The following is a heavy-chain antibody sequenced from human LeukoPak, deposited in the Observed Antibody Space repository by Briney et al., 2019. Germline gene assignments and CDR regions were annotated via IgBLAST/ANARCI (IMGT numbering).Heavy chain of an antibody. D-gene: IGHD4-11*01. CDR2: IYYSGST. Sequence: PSETLSLTCTVSGGSISSGGYYWSWIRQHPGKGLEWIGYIYYSGSTYYNPSLKSRVTISVDTSKNQFSLKLSSVTAADTAVYYCARVPTVTLAVDYWGQGTLVTVSS. CDR1: GGSISSGGYY. V-gene: IGHV4-31*03. J-gene: IGHJ4*02. CDR3: ARVPTVTLAVDY.